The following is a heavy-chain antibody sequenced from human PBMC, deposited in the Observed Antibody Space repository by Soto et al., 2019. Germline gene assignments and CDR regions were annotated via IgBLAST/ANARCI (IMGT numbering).Heavy chain of an antibody. CDR2: IKQDGSEK. CDR1: GFTFSSYW. V-gene: IGHV3-7*05. CDR3: AREKSDILIGYYYYGMDV. D-gene: IGHD3-9*01. Sequence: GGSLRLSCAASGFTFSSYWMSWVRQAPGKGLEWVANIKQDGSEKYYVDSVKGRFTISRDNAKNSLYLQMNSLRAEDTAVYYCAREKSDILIGYYYYGMDVWGQGTTVTVSS. J-gene: IGHJ6*02.